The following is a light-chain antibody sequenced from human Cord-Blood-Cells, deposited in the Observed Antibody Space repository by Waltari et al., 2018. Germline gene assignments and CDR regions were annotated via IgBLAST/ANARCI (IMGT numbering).Light chain of an antibody. Sequence: QSALTQPASVSGSPGPSITISCTGTSSDVGGFTYVSCNQQHPGNAPKLMIYDVSNRPSGVSNRFSGSKSGNTASLTISGLQAEYEADYDCSSYTSSSTRNYVFGTGTKVTVL. V-gene: IGLV2-14*01. J-gene: IGLJ1*01. CDR1: SSDVGGFTY. CDR2: DVS. CDR3: SSYTSSSTRNYV.